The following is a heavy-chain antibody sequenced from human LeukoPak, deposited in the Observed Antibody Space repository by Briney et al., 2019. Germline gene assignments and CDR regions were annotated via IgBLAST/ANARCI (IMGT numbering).Heavy chain of an antibody. J-gene: IGHJ3*02. D-gene: IGHD3-3*01. CDR1: GYTFTSYD. CDR3: ASLNYDFWSGYYYGYAFDI. CDR2: MNPNSGNT. Sequence: GASVKVSCKASGYTFTSYDINWVRQATGQGLEWMGWMNPNSGNTSYAQKFQGRVTMTRNTSISTAYMELSSLRSEDTAVYYCASLNYDFWSGYYYGYAFDIWGQGTIVTVSS. V-gene: IGHV1-8*01.